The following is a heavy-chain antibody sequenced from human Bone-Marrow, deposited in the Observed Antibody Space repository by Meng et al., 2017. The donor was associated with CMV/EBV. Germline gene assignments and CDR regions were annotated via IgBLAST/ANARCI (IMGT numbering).Heavy chain of an antibody. CDR3: ARGDVYYNFWSGYYHQ. D-gene: IGHD3-3*01. Sequence: GSLRLSCFVYGGSFSGYYWSWIRQPPGKGLVWIGEVAHTGSTNYDSSLKSRVTMSVDTSKNQFSLKLTSVTAADTAVYYCARGDVYYNFWSGYYHQWGQGTLVTVSS. CDR2: VAHTGST. CDR1: GGSFSGYY. V-gene: IGHV4-34*01. J-gene: IGHJ4*02.